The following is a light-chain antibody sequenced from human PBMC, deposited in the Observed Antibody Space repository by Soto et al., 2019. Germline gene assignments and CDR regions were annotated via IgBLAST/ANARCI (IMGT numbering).Light chain of an antibody. J-gene: IGLJ1*01. CDR1: SSDVGGYNY. CDR3: CSDVGGNTYV. Sequence: QSALTQPRSASGSPGQSITISCTGTSSDVGGYNYVSWYQQHPAKAPKLIIFDVSKRPSGVPNRFSGSKSGNTASLTISGLRAEDEADYYCCSDVGGNTYVFGTGTKLTVL. CDR2: DVS. V-gene: IGLV2-11*01.